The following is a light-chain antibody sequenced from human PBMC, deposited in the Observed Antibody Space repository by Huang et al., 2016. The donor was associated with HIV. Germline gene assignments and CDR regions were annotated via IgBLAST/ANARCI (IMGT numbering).Light chain of an antibody. CDR2: AAS. V-gene: IGKV1-39*01. CDR3: QQSYSTLT. Sequence: DIQMTQSPSSLSASVGDRVTITCRASQSISNYLNWYQQKQGKAPKLLIYAASSLQSGVPSRFSGSGSGTDFTLTITSLQPEDFAIYYRQQSYSTLTFGGGTKVEIK. J-gene: IGKJ4*01. CDR1: QSISNY.